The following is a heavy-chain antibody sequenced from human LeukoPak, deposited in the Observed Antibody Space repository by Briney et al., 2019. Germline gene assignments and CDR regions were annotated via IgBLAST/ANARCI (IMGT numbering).Heavy chain of an antibody. CDR2: IYPGDSDT. Sequence: VASVKVSCKGSGYSFTSYWIGWVRQMPGKGLEWMGIIYPGDSDTRYSPSFEGQVTISADKSISTAYLQWSSLKASDTAMYYCARRDGYGAYDIWGQGTMVTVSS. J-gene: IGHJ3*02. CDR3: ARRDGYGAYDI. V-gene: IGHV5-51*01. CDR1: GYSFTSYW. D-gene: IGHD5-24*01.